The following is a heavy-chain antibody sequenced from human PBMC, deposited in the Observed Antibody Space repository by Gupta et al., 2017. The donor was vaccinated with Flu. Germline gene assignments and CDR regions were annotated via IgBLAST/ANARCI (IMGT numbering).Heavy chain of an antibody. V-gene: IGHV3-23*01. CDR2: ISGSGGST. D-gene: IGHD5-12*01. J-gene: IGHJ4*02. CDR3: AKGSRGGYPEALDY. CDR1: GSTFRSYA. Sequence: EVQLLESGGGLVQHGGSLRLSCAASGSTFRSYAMSWVRQAPGRGLEWVAAISGSGGSTYDADSVKGRFTISRDNSKNTLYLQMNNLRAEDTAVYYCAKGSRGGYPEALDYWGQGTLVTVSS.